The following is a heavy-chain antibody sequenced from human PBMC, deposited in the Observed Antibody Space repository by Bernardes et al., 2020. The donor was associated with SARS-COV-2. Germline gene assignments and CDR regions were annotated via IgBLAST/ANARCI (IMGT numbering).Heavy chain of an antibody. CDR3: ARELYSYGPGDY. J-gene: IGHJ4*02. V-gene: IGHV3-66*02. Sequence: GGSLRLSCAASGFTVSSNYMSWVRQAPGKGLEWVSVIYSGGSTYYADSVKGRFTISRDNSKNTLYLQMNSLRAEDTAVYYCARELYSYGPGDYWGQGTLVTVSS. D-gene: IGHD5-18*01. CDR2: IYSGGST. CDR1: GFTVSSNY.